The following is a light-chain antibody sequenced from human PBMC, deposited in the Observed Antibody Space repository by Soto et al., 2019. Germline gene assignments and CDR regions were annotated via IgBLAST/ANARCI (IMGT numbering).Light chain of an antibody. J-gene: IGKJ2*01. V-gene: IGKV3-15*01. CDR1: QSVSGT. Sequence: EIVLTQSPDTLSLSPGERATLSCRASQSVSGTSLAWYQQKPGQAPRLLIYGASTRATGIPARFSGSGSGTEFTLTISSLQSEDFAVYYCQQYNNWPYTFGQGTKLEIK. CDR2: GAS. CDR3: QQYNNWPYT.